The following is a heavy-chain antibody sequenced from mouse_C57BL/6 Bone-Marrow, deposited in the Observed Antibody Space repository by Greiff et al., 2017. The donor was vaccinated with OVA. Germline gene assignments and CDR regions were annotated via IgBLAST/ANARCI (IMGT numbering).Heavy chain of an antibody. CDR1: GFSLTSYG. J-gene: IGHJ2*01. Sequence: VHLVESGPGLVQPSQSLSITCTVSGFSLTSYGVHWVRQSPGKGLEWLGVIWRGGSTDYNAAFMSRLSITKDNSKSQVFFKMNSLQADDTAIYYCAKNYGSSPYYFDYWGQGTTLTVSS. CDR2: IWRGGST. CDR3: AKNYGSSPYYFDY. V-gene: IGHV2-5*01. D-gene: IGHD1-1*01.